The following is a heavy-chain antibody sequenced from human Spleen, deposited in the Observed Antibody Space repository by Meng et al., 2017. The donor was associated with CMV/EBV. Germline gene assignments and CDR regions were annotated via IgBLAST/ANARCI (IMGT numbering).Heavy chain of an antibody. Sequence: LPLPCRFSGVSINSANWWSWFRQPPGKGLEWIGEIYHSGSTHYNPSLKSRVTMSIDKSKNEFSLNLISVTAADTAVYYCVRAFSSWGQGTLVTVSS. D-gene: IGHD6-6*01. CDR1: GVSINSANW. CDR2: IYHSGST. J-gene: IGHJ5*02. CDR3: VRAFSS. V-gene: IGHV4-4*02.